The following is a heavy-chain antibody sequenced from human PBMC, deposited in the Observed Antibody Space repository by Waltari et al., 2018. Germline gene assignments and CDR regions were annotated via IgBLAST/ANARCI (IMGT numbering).Heavy chain of an antibody. Sequence: QVQLQESGPGLVKPSETLSLTSSVPGCSFSSYYWHWIRQPAGKGLEWIGRIYTSGNTNYNPSLKRRVAMSVDTSKNQFSLQLTSVTAADTAVYYCAREDMVVSSFDHWGQGTLVTVSS. CDR1: GCSFSSYY. D-gene: IGHD2-15*01. CDR3: AREDMVVSSFDH. J-gene: IGHJ4*02. V-gene: IGHV4-4*07. CDR2: IYTSGNT.